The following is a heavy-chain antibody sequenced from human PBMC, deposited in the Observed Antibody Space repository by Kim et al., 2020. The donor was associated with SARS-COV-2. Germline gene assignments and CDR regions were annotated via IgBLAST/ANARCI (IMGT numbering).Heavy chain of an antibody. J-gene: IGHJ5*02. Sequence: ASVKVSCKASAYTFTGYYMHWVRQAPGQGLEWMGWINPNNGGTNYAQKFQGRVTMTRDTSISTAYMELSSLRSDDTAVYYCARDRVVAAPDSQQINWFDPWGQGSLVTVSS. D-gene: IGHD6-13*01. CDR1: AYTFTGYY. CDR3: ARDRVVAAPDSQQINWFDP. CDR2: INPNNGGT. V-gene: IGHV1-2*02.